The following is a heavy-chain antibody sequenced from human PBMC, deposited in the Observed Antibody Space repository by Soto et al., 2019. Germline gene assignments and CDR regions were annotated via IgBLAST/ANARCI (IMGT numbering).Heavy chain of an antibody. CDR3: AKYGSGSFTD. Sequence: QVQLQESGPGLVKPSQTLSLSCTVSGGSISSGGFYWSWIRQHAGKGLEWNGYNYYTGTTYYTPTLKSRVIISVDTVKNQYSLKLSSVTAADTAVYYCAKYGSGSFTDWGQGTLVTVSS. CDR2: NYYTGTT. J-gene: IGHJ4*02. V-gene: IGHV4-31*03. CDR1: GGSISSGGFY. D-gene: IGHD3-10*01.